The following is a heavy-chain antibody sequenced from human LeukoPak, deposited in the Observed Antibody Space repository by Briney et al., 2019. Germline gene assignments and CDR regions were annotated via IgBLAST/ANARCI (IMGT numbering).Heavy chain of an antibody. V-gene: IGHV3-74*01. Sequence: GESLRLSCAASGFTLSSYWMHWVRQAPEKGLVWVSRINSDGSSTSYADSVKGRFTISRDNSKNTLYLQMNSLRAEDTAVYYCSRVSWYLDYFDYWGQGTLVTVSS. D-gene: IGHD6-13*01. J-gene: IGHJ4*02. CDR3: SRVSWYLDYFDY. CDR1: GFTLSSYW. CDR2: INSDGSST.